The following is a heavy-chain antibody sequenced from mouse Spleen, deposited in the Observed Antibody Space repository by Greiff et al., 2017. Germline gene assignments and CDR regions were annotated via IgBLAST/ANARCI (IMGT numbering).Heavy chain of an antibody. CDR2: IWGGGST. Sequence: VKLMESGPGLVAPSQSLSITCTVSGFSLTSYGVDWVRQSPGKGLEWLGVIWGGGSTNYNSALKSRLSISKDNSKSQVFLKMNSLQTDDTAIYYCASYDYDGSFAYWGQGTLVTVSA. CDR1: GFSLTSYG. D-gene: IGHD2-4*01. CDR3: ASYDYDGSFAY. J-gene: IGHJ3*01. V-gene: IGHV2-6*01.